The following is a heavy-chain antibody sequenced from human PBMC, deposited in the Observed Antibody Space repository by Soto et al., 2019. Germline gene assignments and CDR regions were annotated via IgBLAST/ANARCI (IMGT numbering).Heavy chain of an antibody. J-gene: IGHJ4*02. V-gene: IGHV3-7*03. CDR3: ARLRSGWSIDY. Sequence: GGSLRLSCAASGFSFSGNWMTWVRQAPGKGLEWVANVNEDGSEKNYVDSVKGRFTISRDNAKNSLYLQVNSLTAADTAVYYCARLRSGWSIDYWGQGALVTVSS. CDR2: VNEDGSEK. CDR1: GFSFSGNW. D-gene: IGHD6-19*01.